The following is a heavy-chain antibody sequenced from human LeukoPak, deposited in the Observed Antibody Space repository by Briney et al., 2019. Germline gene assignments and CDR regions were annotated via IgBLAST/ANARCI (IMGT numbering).Heavy chain of an antibody. CDR2: LSASGGVT. V-gene: IGHV3-23*01. D-gene: IGHD4-23*01. J-gene: IGHJ4*02. Sequence: GGSLRLSCAASGFTFSGFAMTCVRQAPGKGLEWVSILSASGGVTYYADSLKGRFTISRDNSKNTLYLQMNSLRAEDTAVYYCARGDPTTVVGDYWGQGTLVTVSS. CDR1: GFTFSGFA. CDR3: ARGDPTTVVGDY.